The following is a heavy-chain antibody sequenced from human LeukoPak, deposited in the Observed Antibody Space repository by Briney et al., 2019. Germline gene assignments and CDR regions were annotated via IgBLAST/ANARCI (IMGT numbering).Heavy chain of an antibody. CDR1: GFTFSSDG. Sequence: PGGSLRLSCAASGFTFSSDGMSWVRQAPGKGLEWVSYISSTGSMKYYADSVKGRFTISRDNAKSLLYLQMDSLRAEDTAVYYCARYCGGDCYYDYWGQGTLVTVSS. V-gene: IGHV3-48*03. D-gene: IGHD2-21*02. CDR3: ARYCGGDCYYDY. J-gene: IGHJ4*02. CDR2: ISSTGSMK.